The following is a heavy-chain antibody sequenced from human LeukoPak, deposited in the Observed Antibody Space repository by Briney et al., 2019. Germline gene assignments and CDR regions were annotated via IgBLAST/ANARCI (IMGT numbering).Heavy chain of an antibody. CDR2: INHSGST. Sequence: SETLSLTCTVSGGSISSYYWSWIRQSPGKGLEWIGEINHSGSTNYNPSLKSRVTISVDTSKNQFSLKLSSVTAADTAVYYCVYSSSWYTARVEHWGQGTLVTVPS. CDR3: VYSSSWYTARVEH. J-gene: IGHJ5*02. D-gene: IGHD6-13*01. CDR1: GGSISSYY. V-gene: IGHV4-34*01.